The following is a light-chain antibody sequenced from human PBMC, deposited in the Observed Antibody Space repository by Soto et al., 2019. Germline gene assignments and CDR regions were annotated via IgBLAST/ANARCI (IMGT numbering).Light chain of an antibody. Sequence: SVLTQPPSASGSPGQSVTISCTGTSSDVGGYDYVSWYQQHPGKAPKLMIYEVSKRPSGVPDRFSGSKSGNTASLTVSGLQAEDEADYYCSSYAGSSTYVFGTGTKVT. CDR2: EVS. CDR3: SSYAGSSTYV. CDR1: SSDVGGYDY. V-gene: IGLV2-8*01. J-gene: IGLJ1*01.